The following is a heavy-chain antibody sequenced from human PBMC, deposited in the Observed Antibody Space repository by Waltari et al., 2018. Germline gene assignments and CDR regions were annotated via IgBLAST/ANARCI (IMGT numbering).Heavy chain of an antibody. J-gene: IGHJ4*02. CDR2: NNHSGST. Sequence: QVQLQQWGAGLLKPSETLSLTCAVYGGSFSGYYWSWIRQPQGKGWEGIGENNHSGSTNDNPSLRSRVTISVDTSKNQFSLKLSSVTAADTAVYYCARGFLGMVYAYDYWGQGTLVTVSS. CDR3: ARGFLGMVYAYDY. D-gene: IGHD2-8*01. V-gene: IGHV4-34*01. CDR1: GGSFSGYY.